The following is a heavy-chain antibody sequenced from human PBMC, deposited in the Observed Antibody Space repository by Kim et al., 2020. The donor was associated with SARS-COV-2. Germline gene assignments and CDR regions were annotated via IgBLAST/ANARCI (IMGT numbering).Heavy chain of an antibody. J-gene: IGHJ6*02. CDR1: GGSISSSSYY. D-gene: IGHD1-26*01. CDR2: IYYSGST. V-gene: IGHV4-39*01. CDR3: ARHFPPSGSYLRYYYYYGMDV. Sequence: SETLSLTCTVSGGSISSSSYYWGWIRQPPGKGLEWIGSIYYSGSTYYNPSLKSRVTISVDTSKNQFSLKLSSVTAADTAVYYCARHFPPSGSYLRYYYYYGMDVWGQGTTVTVSS.